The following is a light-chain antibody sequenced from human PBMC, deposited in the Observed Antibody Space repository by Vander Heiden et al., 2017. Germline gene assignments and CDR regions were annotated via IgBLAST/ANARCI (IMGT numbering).Light chain of an antibody. V-gene: IGKV3-20*01. CDR2: GAS. Sequence: EIVLTQSTDTLSLSPGERATLSCRASQNVNSNFLAWYQQKPGQAPRLLMSGASSRATGVPDRFSGSGSGTDFTLIISRLESEDCAVYFCQQDCNSPVTFGQGTLLEIK. J-gene: IGKJ5*01. CDR3: QQDCNSPVT. CDR1: QNVNSNF.